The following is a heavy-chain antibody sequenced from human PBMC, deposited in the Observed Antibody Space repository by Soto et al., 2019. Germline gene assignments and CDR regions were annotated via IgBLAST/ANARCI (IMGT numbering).Heavy chain of an antibody. CDR1: GFTFDDYA. CDR3: AKVTGYSSSGNYYYYGMDV. CDR2: ISWNSGSI. V-gene: IGHV3-9*01. D-gene: IGHD6-13*01. J-gene: IGHJ6*02. Sequence: EVQLVESGGGLVQPGRSLRLSCAASGFTFDDYAMHWVRQAPGKGLEWVSGISWNSGSIGYADSVKGRFTISRDNAKNSLYLQMNSLRAEDTALYYCAKVTGYSSSGNYYYYGMDVWGQGTTVTVSS.